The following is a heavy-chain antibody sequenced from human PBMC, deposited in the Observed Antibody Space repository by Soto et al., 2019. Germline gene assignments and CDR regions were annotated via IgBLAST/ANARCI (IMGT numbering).Heavy chain of an antibody. CDR3: AHRGGAAVGLYYFDY. CDR2: IYWHDDK. D-gene: IGHD3-10*01. V-gene: IGHV2-5*01. J-gene: IGHJ4*02. Sequence: SGPTLVNPTQTLTLTCTFSGFSLSTTGVGVSWIRQPPGKALEWLALIYWHDDKRYTPSLKSRLSITKDTSKNQVVLTMTDMDPVDAATYYCAHRGGAAVGLYYFDYWGQGALVTVSS. CDR1: GFSLSTTGVG.